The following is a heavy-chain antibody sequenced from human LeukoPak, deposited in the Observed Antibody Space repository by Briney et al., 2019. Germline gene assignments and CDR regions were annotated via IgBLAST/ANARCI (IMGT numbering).Heavy chain of an antibody. Sequence: GGSRRSSGAAPGSTFSSYEMNWVRQSPGKGLDWASSISISSRTTYYADSVKGRFTISRYNSKNTLYLQMNSLRVEDTAVYFCARGLSLSGYLDAFDIWGQGTMVTVSS. CDR3: ARGLSLSGYLDAFDI. V-gene: IGHV3-48*01. J-gene: IGHJ3*02. D-gene: IGHD3-22*01. CDR2: ISISSRTT. CDR1: GSTFSSYE.